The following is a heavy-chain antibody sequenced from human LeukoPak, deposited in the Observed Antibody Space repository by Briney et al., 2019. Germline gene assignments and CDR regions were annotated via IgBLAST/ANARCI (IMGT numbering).Heavy chain of an antibody. CDR1: GGTFSSYA. Sequence: EASVKVSCKASGGTFSSYAISWVRQAPGQGLEWMGGIIPIFGTANYAQKFQGRVTITTDESTSTAYMELSRLRSDDTAVYYCARDYGDYVIDYWGQGTLVTVSS. V-gene: IGHV1-69*05. CDR3: ARDYGDYVIDY. CDR2: IIPIFGTA. D-gene: IGHD4-17*01. J-gene: IGHJ4*02.